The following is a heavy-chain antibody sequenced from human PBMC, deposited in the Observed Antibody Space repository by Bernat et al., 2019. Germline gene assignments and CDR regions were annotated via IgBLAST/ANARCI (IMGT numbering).Heavy chain of an antibody. Sequence: QVQLVESGGGVVQPGRSLRLSCAAPGFTFSSYGMHWVRQAPGKGLELVAVISYDGSNKYYADSVKGRFTISRDNSKNTLYLQMNSLRAEDTAVYYCAKDRRVTTCLDYWGQGTLVTVSS. V-gene: IGHV3-30*18. D-gene: IGHD4-17*01. CDR2: ISYDGSNK. CDR3: AKDRRVTTCLDY. CDR1: GFTFSSYG. J-gene: IGHJ4*02.